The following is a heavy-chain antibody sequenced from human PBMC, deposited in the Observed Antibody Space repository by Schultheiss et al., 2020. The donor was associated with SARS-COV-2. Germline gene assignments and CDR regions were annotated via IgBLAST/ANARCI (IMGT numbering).Heavy chain of an antibody. J-gene: IGHJ4*02. CDR1: GYTFTSYG. Sequence: ASVKVSCKASGYTFTSYGISWVRQAPGQGLEWMGWISAYNGNTNYAQKLQGRVTMTTDTSTSTAYMELRSLRSDDTAVYYCARVAVQLEFGEFPYWGQGTLVTVSS. CDR2: ISAYNGNT. CDR3: ARVAVQLEFGEFPY. D-gene: IGHD3-10*01. V-gene: IGHV1-18*01.